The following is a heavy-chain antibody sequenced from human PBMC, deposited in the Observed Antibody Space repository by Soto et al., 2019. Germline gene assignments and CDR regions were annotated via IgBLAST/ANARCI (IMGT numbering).Heavy chain of an antibody. Sequence: GGSLRLSCAASGFIFNNYAICWVRQAPGKGLEWVSAVHSNGDTYYANSVLGRFTISRDNSKSTQYLQMDGLRADDTAVYYCAREHSTGDFLFVDYWGQGARVTVSS. D-gene: IGHD3-10*01. J-gene: IGHJ4*02. V-gene: IGHV3-23*05. CDR1: GFIFNNYA. CDR2: VHSNGDT. CDR3: AREHSTGDFLFVDY.